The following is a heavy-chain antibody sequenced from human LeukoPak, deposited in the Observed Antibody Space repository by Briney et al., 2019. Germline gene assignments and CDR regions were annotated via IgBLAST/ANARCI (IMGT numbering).Heavy chain of an antibody. CDR1: GFTLSSYA. CDR2: ISGSGGST. CDR3: AKDRSHDYGDLQDY. Sequence: GGSLRLSCAASGFTLSSYAVSWVRQAPGKGLEWVSAISGSGGSTYYADSVKGRFTISRDNSKNTLYLQMNSLRAEDTAVYYCAKDRSHDYGDLQDYWGQGTLVTVSS. V-gene: IGHV3-23*01. J-gene: IGHJ4*02. D-gene: IGHD4-17*01.